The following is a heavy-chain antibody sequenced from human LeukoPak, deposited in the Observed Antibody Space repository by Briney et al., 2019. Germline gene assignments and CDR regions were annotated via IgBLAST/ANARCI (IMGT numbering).Heavy chain of an antibody. Sequence: SVKVSCKAPGGTFSSYAISWVRQAPGQGLEWMGRIIPIFGTANYAQKFQGRVTITTDESTSTAYMELSSLRSEDTAVYYCAREIAAAGTYFDYWGQGTLVTVSS. J-gene: IGHJ4*02. CDR2: IIPIFGTA. CDR1: GGTFSSYA. CDR3: AREIAAAGTYFDY. V-gene: IGHV1-69*05. D-gene: IGHD6-13*01.